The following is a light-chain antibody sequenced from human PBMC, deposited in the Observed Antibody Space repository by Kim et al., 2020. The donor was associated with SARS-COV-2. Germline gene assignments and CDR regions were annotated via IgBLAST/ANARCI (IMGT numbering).Light chain of an antibody. CDR2: LGS. CDR3: VQVLQTPLA. Sequence: PASIACRSSHCLLHSNGCNHLDWYLPKPGQSPQPLIYLGSNRASGVPDMFSGSGSGTDFTLKISRVEAEDVGVYYCVQVLQTPLAFGGGTKVDIK. CDR1: HCLLHSNGCNH. J-gene: IGKJ4*01. V-gene: IGKV2-28*01.